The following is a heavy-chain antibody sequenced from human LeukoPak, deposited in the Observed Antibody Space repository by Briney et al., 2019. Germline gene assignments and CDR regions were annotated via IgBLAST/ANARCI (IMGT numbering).Heavy chain of an antibody. CDR1: GGSISSSSYY. CDR3: ARDGPSDSGAFDV. V-gene: IGHV4-39*07. CDR2: IYYSGST. J-gene: IGHJ3*01. Sequence: PSETLSLTCTVSGGSISSSSYYWGWIRQPPGKGLEWIGSIYYSGSTHYNPSLKSRVTISVDTSKNQFSLRLNSVTAADTAVYYCARDGPSDSGAFDVWGPGTLVTVSS. D-gene: IGHD3-22*01.